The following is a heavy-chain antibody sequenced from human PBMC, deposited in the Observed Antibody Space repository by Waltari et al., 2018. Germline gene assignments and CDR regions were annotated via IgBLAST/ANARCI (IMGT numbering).Heavy chain of an antibody. Sequence: QVQLVESGGGVVQPGTSLRLSCAASGFTFSNYGMHWVRQATGKGLGGVAVIWYDGNNKYYEDSVKGRFTISRDNSRNTLDLQMNGLRVEDTAVYYCGKDYSAYHFGMDVRGQGSTVTVSS. V-gene: IGHV3-33*06. J-gene: IGHJ6*02. CDR2: IWYDGNNK. CDR1: GFTFSNYG. CDR3: GKDYSAYHFGMDV. D-gene: IGHD2-15*01.